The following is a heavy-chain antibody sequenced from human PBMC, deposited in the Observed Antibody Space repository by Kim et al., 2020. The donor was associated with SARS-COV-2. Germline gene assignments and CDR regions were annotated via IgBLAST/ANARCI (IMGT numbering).Heavy chain of an antibody. D-gene: IGHD3-10*01. CDR3: AAQYYYGSGSYLEYYYYGMDV. J-gene: IGHJ6*02. V-gene: IGHV3-30*03. CDR2: ISYDGSNK. Sequence: GGSLRLSCAASGFTFSSYGMHWVRQAPGKGLEWVAVISYDGSNKYYADSVKGRFTISRDNSKNTLYLQMNSLRAEDTAVYYCAAQYYYGSGSYLEYYYYGMDVWGQGTTVTVSS. CDR1: GFTFSSYG.